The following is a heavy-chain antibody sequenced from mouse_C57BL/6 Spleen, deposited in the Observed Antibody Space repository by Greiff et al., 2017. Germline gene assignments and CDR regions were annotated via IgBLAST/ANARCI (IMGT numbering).Heavy chain of an antibody. CDR2: IHPNSGRT. D-gene: IGHD5-1*01. CDR1: GYTFTSYW. Sequence: VQLQQPGAELVKPGASVKLSCKASGYTFTSYWMHWVKQRPGTGLEWIGMIHPNSGRTNYNEKFTSKATLPVEQSSSTAYMQRISLTSEDSAVYYCATQPKRFAYWGQGTLVTVSA. V-gene: IGHV1-64*01. CDR3: ATQPKRFAY. J-gene: IGHJ3*01.